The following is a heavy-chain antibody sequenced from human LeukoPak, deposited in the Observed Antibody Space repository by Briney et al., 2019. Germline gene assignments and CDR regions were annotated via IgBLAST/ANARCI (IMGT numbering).Heavy chain of an antibody. CDR1: GFTFSSYW. Sequence: GGSLRLSCAASGFTFSSYWMSWVRQAPGKGLEWVANIKQDGSEKYYVDSVKGRFTISRDIAKNSLYLQMNSLRAEDTAVYYCARRSSGWYYYYMDVWGKGTTVTVSS. J-gene: IGHJ6*03. CDR2: IKQDGSEK. V-gene: IGHV3-7*01. CDR3: ARRSSGWYYYYMDV. D-gene: IGHD6-19*01.